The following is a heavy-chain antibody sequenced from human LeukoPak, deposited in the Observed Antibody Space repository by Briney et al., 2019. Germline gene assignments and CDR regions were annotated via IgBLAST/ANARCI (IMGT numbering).Heavy chain of an antibody. V-gene: IGHV1-2*02. CDR3: ARGPHWDPHFDY. D-gene: IGHD7-27*01. CDR2: INPNSGGT. Sequence: ASVKVSCKVSGYTLTELSVHWVRQAPGQGLEWMGWINPNSGGTNYAQKFQGRVTMTRDTSISTAYMELTRPRSDDTAVYYCARGPHWDPHFDYWGQGTLVTVSS. CDR1: GYTLTELS. J-gene: IGHJ4*02.